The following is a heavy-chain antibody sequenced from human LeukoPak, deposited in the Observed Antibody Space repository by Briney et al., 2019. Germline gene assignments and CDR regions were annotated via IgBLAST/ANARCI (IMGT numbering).Heavy chain of an antibody. J-gene: IGHJ4*02. CDR1: GFTFSSYG. V-gene: IGHV3-30*18. D-gene: IGHD3-22*01. Sequence: PGRSLRFSCAASGFTFSSYGMHWVRQAPGKGLEWVAVISYDGSNKYYADSVKGRFTISRDNSKNTLYLQMNSLRAEDTAVYYCAKTAPYDSSGYPIDYWGQGTLVTVSS. CDR2: ISYDGSNK. CDR3: AKTAPYDSSGYPIDY.